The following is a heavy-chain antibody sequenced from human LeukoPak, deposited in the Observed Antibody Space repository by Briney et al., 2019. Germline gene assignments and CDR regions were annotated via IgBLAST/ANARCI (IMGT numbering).Heavy chain of an antibody. V-gene: IGHV1-8*03. Sequence: GASVKVSCKASGYTFTNYDINWVRQATGQGLEWMGWMNPNSGNTGYAQKFQARVTITRNTSISTAYMELSSLRSEDTAVYYCATSSPFSYYFDYWGQGTLVTVSS. CDR3: ATSSPFSYYFDY. J-gene: IGHJ4*02. D-gene: IGHD2-2*01. CDR2: MNPNSGNT. CDR1: GYTFTNYD.